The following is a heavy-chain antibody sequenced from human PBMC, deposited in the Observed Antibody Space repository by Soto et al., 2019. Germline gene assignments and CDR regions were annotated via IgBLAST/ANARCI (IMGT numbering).Heavy chain of an antibody. CDR2: IWYDGSNK. J-gene: IGHJ4*02. V-gene: IGHV3-33*01. CDR1: GFTFSSYG. CDR3: VRDGIAAAGAFDY. D-gene: IGHD6-13*01. Sequence: QVQLVESGGGVVQPGRSLRLSCAASGFTFSSYGMHWVRQAPGKGLEWVAVIWYDGSNKYYADSVKGRFTISRDNSKNTLYLQMNSLRAEDTAVYYCVRDGIAAAGAFDYWGQGTLVTVSS.